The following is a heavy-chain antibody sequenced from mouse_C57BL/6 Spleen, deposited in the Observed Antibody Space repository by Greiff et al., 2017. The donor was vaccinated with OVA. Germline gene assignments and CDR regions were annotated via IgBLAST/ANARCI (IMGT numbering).Heavy chain of an antibody. CDR2: IDPENGDT. CDR1: GFNIKDDY. D-gene: IGHD4-1*01. J-gene: IGHJ4*01. Sequence: VQLKESGAELVRPGASVKLSCTASGFNIKDDYMHWVKQRPEQGLEWIGWIDPENGDTEYASKFQGKATITADTSSNTAYLQLSSLTSEDTAVYYCTTVTGTRAMDYWGQGTSVTVSS. V-gene: IGHV14-4*01. CDR3: TTVTGTRAMDY.